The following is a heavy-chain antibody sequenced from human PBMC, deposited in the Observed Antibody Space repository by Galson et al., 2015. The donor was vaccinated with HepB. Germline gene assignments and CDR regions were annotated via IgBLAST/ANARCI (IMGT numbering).Heavy chain of an antibody. CDR3: ARAKEGRGYFDY. J-gene: IGHJ4*02. CDR2: AYHSGGT. V-gene: IGHV4-4*02. Sequence: SETLSLTCAVSGDSISNDRWWSWVRQPPGEGLEWIGEAYHSGGTNYRPSLKSRVTISVDKSKNLFSLKLTSVTAADTAVYYCARAKEGRGYFDYWGQGTLVTVSS. D-gene: IGHD3-10*01. CDR1: GDSISNDRW.